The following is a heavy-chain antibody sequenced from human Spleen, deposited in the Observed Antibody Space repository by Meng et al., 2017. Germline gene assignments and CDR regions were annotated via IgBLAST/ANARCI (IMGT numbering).Heavy chain of an antibody. V-gene: IGHV4-38-2*01. CDR1: GYSITGSYN. D-gene: IGHD2/OR15-2a*01. Sequence: SETLSPTCAVSGYSITGSYNWGWIRQSPGKGLEWIGSIYQSGSTYYNPSLKSRVTMSADTSKNQFSLKLTSVTAADTAVYYCAGGAVMTLIFYHAMDVWGQGTMVTVSS. CDR3: AGGAVMTLIFYHAMDV. CDR2: IYQSGST. J-gene: IGHJ6*02.